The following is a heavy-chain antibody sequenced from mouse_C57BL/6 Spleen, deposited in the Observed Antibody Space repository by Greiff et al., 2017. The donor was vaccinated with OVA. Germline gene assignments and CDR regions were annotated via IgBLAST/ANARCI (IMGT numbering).Heavy chain of an antibody. D-gene: IGHD1-1*01. Sequence: QVQLQQSGAELVRPGASVKLSCKASGYTFTDYYINWVKQRPGQGLEWIARIYPGSGNTYYNEKFKGKATLTAEKSSSTAYMQLSSLTSEDSAVYVCAIFITTVVDWYFDVWGTGTTVTVSS. CDR2: IYPGSGNT. CDR3: AIFITTVVDWYFDV. V-gene: IGHV1-76*01. J-gene: IGHJ1*03. CDR1: GYTFTDYY.